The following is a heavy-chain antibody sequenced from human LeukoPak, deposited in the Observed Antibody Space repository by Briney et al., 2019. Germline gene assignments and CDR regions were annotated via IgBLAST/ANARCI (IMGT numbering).Heavy chain of an antibody. CDR2: IYYSGST. V-gene: IGHV4-39*07. D-gene: IGHD4-17*01. Sequence: PSETLSLTCTVSGGSISSSSYYWGWIRQPPGKGQEWIGSIYYSGSTYYNPSLKSRVTISVDTSKNQFSLKLSSVTAADTAVYYCARVMTTVTTFDYWGQGTLVTVSS. CDR1: GGSISSSSYY. J-gene: IGHJ4*02. CDR3: ARVMTTVTTFDY.